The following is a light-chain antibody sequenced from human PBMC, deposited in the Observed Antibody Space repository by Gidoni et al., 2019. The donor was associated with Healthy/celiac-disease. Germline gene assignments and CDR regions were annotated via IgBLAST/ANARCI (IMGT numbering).Light chain of an antibody. Sequence: DIVLTQSPGTLSLSPGARATLSCRASQSVSSSYLAWYQQKPGQAPRLLIYGASSRATGIPDRFSGSGSGTDFTLTISRLEPEDFAVYYCQQYGSSQTFGQGTKLEIK. CDR3: QQYGSSQT. CDR2: GAS. CDR1: QSVSSSY. J-gene: IGKJ2*01. V-gene: IGKV3-20*01.